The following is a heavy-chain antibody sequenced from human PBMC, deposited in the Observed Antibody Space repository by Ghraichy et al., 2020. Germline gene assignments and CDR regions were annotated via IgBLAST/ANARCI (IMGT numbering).Heavy chain of an antibody. J-gene: IGHJ5*02. V-gene: IGHV4-59*08. CDR1: GGSISSYY. CDR3: ASGGFWSGYYKEGWFDP. Sequence: SETRSLTCTVSGGSISSYYWSWIRQPPGKGLEWIGYIYYSGSTNYNPSLKSRVTISVDTSKNQFSLKLSSVTAADTAVYYCASGGFWSGYYKEGWFDPWGQGTLVTVSS. D-gene: IGHD3-3*01. CDR2: IYYSGST.